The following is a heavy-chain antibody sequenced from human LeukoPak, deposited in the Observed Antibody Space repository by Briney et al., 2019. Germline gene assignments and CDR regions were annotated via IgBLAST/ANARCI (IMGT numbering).Heavy chain of an antibody. Sequence: SETLSLTCTVSGYSISSCYYWGWIRQPPGKGVEGMGSIYHSGSTYYNPSLKKRVNISVDTSKNQFSVKLTSVISADATAYFCARDSLGLFDYWGQGTLVTVSS. CDR2: IYHSGST. CDR1: GYSISSCYY. D-gene: IGHD7-27*01. CDR3: ARDSLGLFDY. J-gene: IGHJ4*02. V-gene: IGHV4-38-2*02.